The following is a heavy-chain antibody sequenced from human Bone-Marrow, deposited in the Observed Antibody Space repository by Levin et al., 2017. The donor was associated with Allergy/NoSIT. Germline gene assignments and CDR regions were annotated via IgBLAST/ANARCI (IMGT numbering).Heavy chain of an antibody. CDR3: ARMVSTSGNVGSYSGSYPDAFAV. J-gene: IGHJ3*01. CDR1: GFSLKTRGMC. CDR2: IDWDDDP. D-gene: IGHD1-26*01. Sequence: SGPTLVKPTQTLTLTCTFSGFSLKTRGMCVTWIRQPPGKALEWLAFIDWDDDPSYNTSLKTRLTISTDTSKNHVVLTLTNVDPADTATYYCARMVSTSGNVGSYSGSYPDAFAVWGQATMVTVS. V-gene: IGHV2-70*01.